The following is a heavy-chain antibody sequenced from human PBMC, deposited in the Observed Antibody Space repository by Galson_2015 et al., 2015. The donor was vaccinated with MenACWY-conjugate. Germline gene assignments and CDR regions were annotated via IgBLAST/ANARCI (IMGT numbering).Heavy chain of an antibody. J-gene: IGHJ3*01. Sequence: SVKVSCKASGYTFTSYGISWVRQAPGQGLEWMAWISGNNGNTNYAQQLQGRVTMTTDTSTSTAYMEMRSLRSDDTAVYYCARGRTTTADDLDFWGQGTMVTVSS. CDR1: GYTFTSYG. CDR3: ARGRTTTADDLDF. D-gene: IGHD4-17*01. CDR2: ISGNNGNT. V-gene: IGHV1-18*01.